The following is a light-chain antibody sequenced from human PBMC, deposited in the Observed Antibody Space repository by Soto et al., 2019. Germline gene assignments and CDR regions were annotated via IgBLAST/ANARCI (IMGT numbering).Light chain of an antibody. CDR1: SSNIGAGFD. V-gene: IGLV1-40*01. CDR3: QSYDSSLSGVV. CDR2: GNN. J-gene: IGLJ2*01. Sequence: QPVLTQPPSVSGAPGQRVTISCTGSSSNIGAGFDVHWYQQLPGTAPKLLIYGNNNRPSGVPDRFSGSKSGTSASLAITGLQAEDEADYYYQSYDSSLSGVVFGGGTKLTVL.